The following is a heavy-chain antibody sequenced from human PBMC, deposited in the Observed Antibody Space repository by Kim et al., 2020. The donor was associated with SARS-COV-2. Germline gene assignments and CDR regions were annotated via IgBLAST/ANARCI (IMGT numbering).Heavy chain of an antibody. CDR1: GGSISSGGYY. V-gene: IGHV4-31*03. D-gene: IGHD6-6*01. CDR2: IYYSGST. J-gene: IGHJ4*02. Sequence: SETLSLTCTVSGGSISSGGYYWSWIRQHPGKGLEWIGYIYYSGSTYYNPSLKSRVTISVDTSKNQFSLKLSSVTAADTAVYYCARGRYSSSDLSDYWGQGTLVTVSS. CDR3: ARGRYSSSDLSDY.